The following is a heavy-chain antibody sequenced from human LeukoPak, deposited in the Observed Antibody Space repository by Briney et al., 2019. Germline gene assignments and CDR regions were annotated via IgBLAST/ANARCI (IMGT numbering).Heavy chain of an antibody. CDR3: AKWDFDY. CDR1: GFTFSGYG. V-gene: IGHV3-30*18. Sequence: PGRSLRLSLAASGFTFSGYGMHWVRQAPGKGLEWVAVISYDGSYKYYADSVQGRFTISRDNSKNTLYLQMNSLRPDDTAVYYCAKWDFDYWGQGTLVTVSS. CDR2: ISYDGSYK. J-gene: IGHJ4*02.